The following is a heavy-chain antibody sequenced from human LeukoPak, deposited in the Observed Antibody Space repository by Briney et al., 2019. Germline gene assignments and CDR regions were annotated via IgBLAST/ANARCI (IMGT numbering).Heavy chain of an antibody. CDR1: GFTFSSYS. CDR3: ASTTPTAAMNFGDGMDV. J-gene: IGHJ6*02. Sequence: PGGSLRLSCAASGFTFSSYSMNWVRQAPGKGLEWGSSISSSSSYIYYADSVKGRFTISRDNAKSSLYLQMNSLRAEDTAVYYCASTTPTAAMNFGDGMDVWAKGPRSPSP. V-gene: IGHV3-21*01. CDR2: ISSSSSYI. D-gene: IGHD2-2*01.